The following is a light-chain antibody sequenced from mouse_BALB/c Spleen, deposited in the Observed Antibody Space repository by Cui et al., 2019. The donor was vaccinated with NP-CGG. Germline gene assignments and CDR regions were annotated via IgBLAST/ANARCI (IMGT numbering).Light chain of an antibody. CDR1: TGAVTTSNY. V-gene: IGLV1*01. CDR3: ALWYSNHWV. Sequence: QAVVTSDSASTTSPGETVTLTCRSSTGAVTTSNYANWVQEKPDHLFTGLIGGTNNRAPGVPARFSGSLIGDKAALTITGAQTEDEAIYFCALWYSNHWVFGGGTKLTVL. J-gene: IGLJ1*01. CDR2: GTN.